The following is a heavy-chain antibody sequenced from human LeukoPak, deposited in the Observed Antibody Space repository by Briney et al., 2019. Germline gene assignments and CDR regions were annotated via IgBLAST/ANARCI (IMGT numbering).Heavy chain of an antibody. CDR2: FYQSGSA. Sequence: PSETLSLTCTISGYSFSTTYYWGWIRQPPGKGLEWIGNFYQSGSADYYPSLTSRVAISLDTSKNQFSLRLSSLIAADTAVYYCGISTSVTEYWGQGALVTVSS. D-gene: IGHD4-17*01. V-gene: IGHV4-38-2*02. J-gene: IGHJ4*02. CDR1: GYSFSTTYY. CDR3: GISTSVTEY.